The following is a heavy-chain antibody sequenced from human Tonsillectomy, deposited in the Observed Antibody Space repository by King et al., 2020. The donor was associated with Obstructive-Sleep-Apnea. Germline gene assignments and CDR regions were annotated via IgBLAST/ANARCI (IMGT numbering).Heavy chain of an antibody. D-gene: IGHD3-10*01. CDR3: ASGMVRGVITYTFDY. Sequence: QLQESGPGLVKPSETLSLTCTVSGGSICSSSYYWGWIRQPPGKGLEWIGSIYYSGSTYYNPSLKSRVTISVDTSKNQFSLKLSSVTAADTAVYYYASGMVRGVITYTFDYWGQGTLVTVSS. CDR1: GGSICSSSYY. V-gene: IGHV4-39*07. J-gene: IGHJ4*02. CDR2: IYYSGST.